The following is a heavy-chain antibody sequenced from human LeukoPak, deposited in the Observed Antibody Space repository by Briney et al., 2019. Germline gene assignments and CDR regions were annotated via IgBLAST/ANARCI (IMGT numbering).Heavy chain of an antibody. J-gene: IGHJ6*02. Sequence: GGSLRLSCAASGFTFSSYWMHWVRQAPGQGLVWVSRINSDGSSTNYADSVKGRFTISRDNAKNTLYLQINSLRAEDTAVYYCARDISVHYCSGGSCYPFYYYYGLDVWGQGSSVTVSS. CDR3: ARDISVHYCSGGSCYPFYYYYGLDV. CDR1: GFTFSSYW. D-gene: IGHD2-15*01. CDR2: INSDGSST. V-gene: IGHV3-74*01.